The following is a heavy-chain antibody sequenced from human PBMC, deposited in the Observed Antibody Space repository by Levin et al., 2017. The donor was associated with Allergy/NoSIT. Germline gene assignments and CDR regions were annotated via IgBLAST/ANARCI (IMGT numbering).Heavy chain of an antibody. CDR3: ARGSKGWFDP. V-gene: IGHV3-66*01. CDR2: IYIGGST. Sequence: GESLKISCAASGFTVSSNYMSWVRQAPGKGLEWVSVIYIGGSTYYADSVKGRFTISRDNSKNTLYLQMNSLRAEDTAVYYCARGSKGWFDPWGQGTLVTVSS. CDR1: GFTVSSNY. J-gene: IGHJ5*02.